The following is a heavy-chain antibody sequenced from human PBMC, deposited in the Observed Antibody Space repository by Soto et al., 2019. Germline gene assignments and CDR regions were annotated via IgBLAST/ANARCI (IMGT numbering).Heavy chain of an antibody. Sequence: SETLSLTCAVYGGSFSGYYWSWIRQPPGKGLEWIGEINHSGSTNYNPSLKSRVTISVDTSKHQFSLKLSSVTAADTVVYYCATTRSSSWYPPGQNWFDPWGQGTLVTVSS. V-gene: IGHV4-34*01. D-gene: IGHD6-13*01. CDR2: INHSGST. J-gene: IGHJ5*02. CDR3: ATTRSSSWYPPGQNWFDP. CDR1: GGSFSGYY.